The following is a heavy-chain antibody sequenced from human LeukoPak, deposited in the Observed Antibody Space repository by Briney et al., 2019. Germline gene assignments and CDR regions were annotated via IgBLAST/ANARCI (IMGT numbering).Heavy chain of an antibody. CDR3: ARDGGQYYDFWSGYPRNDAFDI. D-gene: IGHD3-3*01. CDR2: ISSSGSTI. CDR1: GFTFSSYE. V-gene: IGHV3-48*03. Sequence: GGSLRLSCAASGFTFSSYEMNWVRQAPGKGLEWVSYISSSGSTIYYADSVKGRFTISRDNAKNSLYLQMNSLRAEDTAVYYCARDGGQYYDFWSGYPRNDAFDIWGQGTMVTVSS. J-gene: IGHJ3*02.